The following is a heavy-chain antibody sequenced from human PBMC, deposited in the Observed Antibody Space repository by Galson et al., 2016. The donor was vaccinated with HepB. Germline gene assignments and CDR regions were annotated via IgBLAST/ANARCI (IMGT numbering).Heavy chain of an antibody. CDR1: GGSISSSSYY. CDR3: ARVGGCLGWLFNLDY. J-gene: IGHJ4*02. CDR2: IYYSGST. D-gene: IGHD3-3*01. V-gene: IGHV4-39*07. Sequence: LSLTCPVSGGSISSSSYYWGWIRQPPGKGLEWIGSIYYSGSTYYNPSLKSRLTISVDTSKNQFSLKLSSVTGAGTAVYYCARVGGCLGWLFNLDYWGQGTLVTVSS.